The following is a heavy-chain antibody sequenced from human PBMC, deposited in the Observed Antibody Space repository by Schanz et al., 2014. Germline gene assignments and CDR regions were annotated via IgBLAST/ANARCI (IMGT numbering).Heavy chain of an antibody. CDR2: ISGSGGST. Sequence: DLVESGGGLIQRGESLRLSCSASGFSFSSYSMNWVRQAPGKGLEWVSAISGSGGSTYYADSVKGRFTISRDNSKNTLYLQMNSLRAEDTAVYYCAKQIHYDILTVTRNWGQGNLVTVSS. CDR1: GFSFSSYS. CDR3: AKQIHYDILTVTRN. J-gene: IGHJ4*02. D-gene: IGHD3-9*01. V-gene: IGHV3-23*04.